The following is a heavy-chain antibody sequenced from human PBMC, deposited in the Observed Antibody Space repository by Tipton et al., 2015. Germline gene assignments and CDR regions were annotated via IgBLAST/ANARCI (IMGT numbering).Heavy chain of an antibody. Sequence: SLRLSCAASEFISSNNWMSWVRQAPGKGLEWVANINPTGSDKYYLDSVRGRFTISRDNAKNTLYLQMNSLRAEDTAMYYCACQDYDSLTRDYQTVDYWGQGTLVTVSS. V-gene: IGHV3-7*01. J-gene: IGHJ4*02. CDR2: INPTGSDK. CDR1: EFISSNNW. D-gene: IGHD3-9*01. CDR3: ACQDYDSLTRDYQTVDY.